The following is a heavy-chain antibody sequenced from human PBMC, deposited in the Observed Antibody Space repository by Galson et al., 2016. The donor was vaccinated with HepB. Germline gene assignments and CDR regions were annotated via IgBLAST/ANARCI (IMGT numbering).Heavy chain of an antibody. CDR3: AKVGSIAARPDYFDS. J-gene: IGHJ4*02. CDR1: GFPFETSG. D-gene: IGHD6-6*01. V-gene: IGHV3-30*18. CDR2: LPFDGSNK. Sequence: SLRLSCAASGFPFETSGMNWVRQAPGKGLEWVAVLPFDGSNKMYADSVKGRFTISRDNSKNTLYLQMNSLRLEDTAMYYCAKVGSIAARPDYFDSWGQGTLVTVSS.